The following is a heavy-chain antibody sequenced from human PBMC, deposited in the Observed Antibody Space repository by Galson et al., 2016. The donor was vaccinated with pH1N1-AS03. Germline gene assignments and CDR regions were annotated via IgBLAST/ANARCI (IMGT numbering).Heavy chain of an antibody. CDR1: GFTFSFYS. D-gene: IGHD3-10*01. CDR2: ITAVRST. CDR3: AKDGYGSGSYYTLSLDS. J-gene: IGHJ4*02. Sequence: SLRLSCATSGFTFSFYSMTWVRQAPGKGLEWVSSITAVRSTYYADSVNGRFTISRDNSKRTLYLQMNNVRAEDTALYYCAKDGYGSGSYYTLSLDSWGQGTLVTVSS. V-gene: IGHV3-23*01.